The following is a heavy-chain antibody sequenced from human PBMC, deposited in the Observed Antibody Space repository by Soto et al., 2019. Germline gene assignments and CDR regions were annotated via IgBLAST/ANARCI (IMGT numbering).Heavy chain of an antibody. CDR1: GYTFTSYW. Sequence: GESLKISCKGSGYTFTSYWIVWVRQTPGKGLEWMGTIYPGDSETKYSPSFQGQVTISVDKSISTAYLLWSSLKASGTAIYYCARLDTVVVPAQYGMGVWGQGTTVTVSS. D-gene: IGHD2-2*03. V-gene: IGHV5-51*01. J-gene: IGHJ6*02. CDR3: ARLDTVVVPAQYGMGV. CDR2: IYPGDSET.